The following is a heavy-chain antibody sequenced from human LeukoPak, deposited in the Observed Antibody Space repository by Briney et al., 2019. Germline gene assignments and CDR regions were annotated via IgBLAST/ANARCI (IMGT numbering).Heavy chain of an antibody. CDR2: IYPGDSDT. CDR3: ARPHSSGWYRRDAFDI. V-gene: IGHV5-51*01. D-gene: IGHD6-19*01. J-gene: IGHJ3*02. Sequence: ASVKVSCKASGYTFTSYGISWVRQMPGKGLEWMGIIYPGDSDTRYSPSFQGQVTISADKSISTAYLQWSSLKASDTAMYYCARPHSSGWYRRDAFDIWGQGTMVTVSS. CDR1: GYTFTSYG.